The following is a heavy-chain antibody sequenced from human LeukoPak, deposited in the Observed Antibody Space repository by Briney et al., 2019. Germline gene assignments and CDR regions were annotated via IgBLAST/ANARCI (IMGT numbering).Heavy chain of an antibody. CDR1: GGSISSSNW. V-gene: IGHV4-4*02. J-gene: IGHJ6*03. CDR3: ARVVVFGVVSSDYYYYYMDV. Sequence: SGTLSLTCAVSGGSISSSNWWSWVRQPAGKGLEWIGRIYSSGSTNYSPSLKSRVTMSVDTSKNQFSLKLSSVTAADTAVYYCARVVVFGVVSSDYYYYYMDVWGKGTTVTVSS. D-gene: IGHD3-3*01. CDR2: IYSSGST.